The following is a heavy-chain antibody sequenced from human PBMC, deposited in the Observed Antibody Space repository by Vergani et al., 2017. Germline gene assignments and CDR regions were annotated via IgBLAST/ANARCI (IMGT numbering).Heavy chain of an antibody. CDR3: ARVAYYDSSASYVGWFDP. Sequence: QVQLVQSGAEVRKPGASVKVSCKASGYTFTTYAMHWVRQAPGQRLEWMGWINAGNGNTKYSQKFQGRVTITRDTSASTAYMELSSLTSEDTAVYYGARVAYYDSSASYVGWFDPWGQGTLVTVSS. D-gene: IGHD3-22*01. J-gene: IGHJ5*02. CDR2: INAGNGNT. CDR1: GYTFTTYA. V-gene: IGHV1-3*01.